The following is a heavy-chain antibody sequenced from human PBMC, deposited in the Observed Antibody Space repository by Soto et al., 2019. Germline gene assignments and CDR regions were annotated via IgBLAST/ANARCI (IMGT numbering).Heavy chain of an antibody. CDR2: ISTYSGDT. J-gene: IGHJ5*02. D-gene: IGHD5-12*01. CDR1: GYTFFTYD. CDR3: ARHHGPTTSENWFAP. V-gene: IGHV1-18*01. Sequence: QVHLVQSGVEVNTPGASVKVSCQASGYTFFTYDISWVRQAPGQGLEWMGWISTYSGDTKYAQKFQGRVTMTTDTSKTTAYLELRSLRSDDTAVYYCARHHGPTTSENWFAPWGQGTVVTGSS.